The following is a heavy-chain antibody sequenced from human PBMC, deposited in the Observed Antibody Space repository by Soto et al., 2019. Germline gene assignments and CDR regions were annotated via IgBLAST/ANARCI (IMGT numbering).Heavy chain of an antibody. Sequence: QVQLVKSGAEVKKPGSSVKVSCTASGGTFSSYSINWVRQAPGQGLEWMGEIIPIFGTANYAQKFQGRVMITAGESTSTAYMELSSLRSEDTAVYYCARDGGRHSGGIDYWGQGTLVTVSS. CDR2: IIPIFGTA. CDR3: ARDGGRHSGGIDY. J-gene: IGHJ4*02. V-gene: IGHV1-69*01. D-gene: IGHD1-26*01. CDR1: GGTFSSYS.